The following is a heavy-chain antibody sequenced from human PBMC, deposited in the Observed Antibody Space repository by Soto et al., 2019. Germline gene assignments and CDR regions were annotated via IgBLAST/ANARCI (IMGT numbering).Heavy chain of an antibody. D-gene: IGHD2-8*01. CDR1: GLTFSNYA. CDR2: VTGDGVTT. Sequence: GGSLRLSCAASGLTFSNYAMSWVRQAPGKGLEWVSTVTGDGVTTSYADSVKGRFTISRDNSKNTLYLQMSGLRADDTAVYYCSKRLSYYFDSRSHGTLVTVSS. V-gene: IGHV3-23*01. J-gene: IGHJ5*01. CDR3: SKRLSYYFDS.